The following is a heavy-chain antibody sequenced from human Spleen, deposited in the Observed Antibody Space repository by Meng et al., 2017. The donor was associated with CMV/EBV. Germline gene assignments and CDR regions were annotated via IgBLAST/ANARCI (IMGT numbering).Heavy chain of an antibody. V-gene: IGHV4-34*01. J-gene: IGHJ4*02. D-gene: IGHD5-24*01. Sequence: LRGSVSGGSFCGYCWRWIRRPPGKGLGWIGDINHSGSTSYNPSLKSRVTISVDTSQNQFSLKLSSVTAADTAVHYCARGDGRSFDYWGQGILVTVSS. CDR3: ARGDGRSFDY. CDR2: INHSGST. CDR1: GGSFCGYC.